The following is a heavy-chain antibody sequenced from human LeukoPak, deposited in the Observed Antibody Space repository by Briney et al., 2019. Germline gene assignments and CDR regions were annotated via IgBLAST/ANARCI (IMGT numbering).Heavy chain of an antibody. J-gene: IGHJ4*02. Sequence: SETLSLTCTVSGGSIDSYYWSWIRQPPGKGLEWIGYIYYSGSTNYNPSLKSRVSISVDTSGNQFSLKLSSVSAADTAVYYCARSRAYSDNSYFYDFDYWGQGTQVTVSS. CDR2: IYYSGST. CDR3: ARSRAYSDNSYFYDFDY. V-gene: IGHV4-59*01. D-gene: IGHD3-22*01. CDR1: GGSIDSYY.